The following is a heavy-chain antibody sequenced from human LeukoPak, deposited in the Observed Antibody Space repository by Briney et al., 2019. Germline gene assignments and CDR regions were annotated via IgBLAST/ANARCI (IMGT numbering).Heavy chain of an antibody. CDR3: ARDDYDILTGYFYYFDY. CDR1: GFTFGSYS. V-gene: IGHV3-21*01. Sequence: GGSLRLSCAASGFTFGSYSMNWVRQAPGKGLEWVSSISSSSSYIYYADSVKGRFTISRDNAKNSLYLQMNSLRAEDTAVYYCARDDYDILTGYFYYFDYWGQGTLVTVSS. CDR2: ISSSSSYI. D-gene: IGHD3-9*01. J-gene: IGHJ4*02.